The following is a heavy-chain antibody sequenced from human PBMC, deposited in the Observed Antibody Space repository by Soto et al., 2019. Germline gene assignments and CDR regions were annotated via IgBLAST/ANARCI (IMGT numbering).Heavy chain of an antibody. Sequence: QITLKESSPTLVKPTQTLTLTCSFSGFSLYSGGVGVGWIRQPPGKALEWLALLYWDETRRFNPSLKNTLTIAKDTSETLVVLTMTDMGPVDTGKYFCAHYPTHPYFDVWGKGTTVTVSS. J-gene: IGHJ6*04. V-gene: IGHV2-5*02. CDR3: AHYPTHPYFDV. CDR2: LYWDETR. CDR1: GFSLYSGGVG. D-gene: IGHD2-21*01.